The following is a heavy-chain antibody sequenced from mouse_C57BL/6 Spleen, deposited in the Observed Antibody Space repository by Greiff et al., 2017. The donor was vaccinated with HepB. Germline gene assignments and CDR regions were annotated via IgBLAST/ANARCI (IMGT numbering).Heavy chain of an antibody. CDR1: GYTFTGYW. Sequence: VKVVESGAELMKPGASVKLSCKATGYTFTGYWIEWVKQRPGHGLEWIGEILPGSGSTNYNEKFKGKATFTADTSSNTAYMQLSSLTTEDSAIYYCARKGTTVVATRTEDYWGQGTTLTVSS. V-gene: IGHV1-9*01. J-gene: IGHJ2*01. CDR3: ARKGTTVVATRTEDY. D-gene: IGHD1-1*01. CDR2: ILPGSGST.